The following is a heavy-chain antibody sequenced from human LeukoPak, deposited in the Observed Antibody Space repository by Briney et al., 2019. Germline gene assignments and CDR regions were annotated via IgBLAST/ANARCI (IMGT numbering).Heavy chain of an antibody. CDR1: GGFISSYY. V-gene: IGHV4-59*12. CDR3: ARDYQGGYGDKTVDY. CDR2: MYYRGCT. Sequence: SETLSLTCTVSGGFISSYYWSWIRQPPGKGLEWIGYMYYRGCTYYNPSLKSRVTIAEDPSHNHFSLKVDAADAADTAVYYCARDYQGGYGDKTVDYWGQGTLVTVSS. D-gene: IGHD5-18*01. J-gene: IGHJ4*02.